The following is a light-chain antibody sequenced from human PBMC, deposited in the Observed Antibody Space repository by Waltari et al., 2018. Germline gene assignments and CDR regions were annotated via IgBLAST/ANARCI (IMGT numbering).Light chain of an antibody. Sequence: ILLTQSPDTLTLSPGERATLSCWASQLVGNYLAWYQQKPGQAPRLLIYDASKRATGIPARFSGSGSGTDFTLTISSLEPEDFAVYYCQQRSISCTFGLGTRLEI. J-gene: IGKJ2*02. CDR3: QQRSISCT. CDR1: QLVGNY. CDR2: DAS. V-gene: IGKV3-11*01.